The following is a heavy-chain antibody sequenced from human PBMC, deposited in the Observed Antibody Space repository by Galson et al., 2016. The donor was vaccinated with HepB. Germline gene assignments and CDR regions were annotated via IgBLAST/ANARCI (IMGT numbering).Heavy chain of an antibody. CDR3: VKDRASRLSSRGWLVHDAFDL. J-gene: IGHJ3*01. Sequence: SLRLSCAASGFTFSGYEMAWVRQTPAKGLEWVSTVGGGGGNTHYADSVKGRFIISRDNSKNTLYLQMNSLKVEDTAVYFCVKDRASRLSSRGWLVHDAFDLWGHGTTVIVSS. V-gene: IGHV3-23*01. CDR1: GFTFSGYE. CDR2: VGGGGGNT. D-gene: IGHD6-19*01.